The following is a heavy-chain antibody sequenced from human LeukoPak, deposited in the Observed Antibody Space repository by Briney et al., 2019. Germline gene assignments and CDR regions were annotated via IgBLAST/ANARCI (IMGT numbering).Heavy chain of an antibody. J-gene: IGHJ4*02. CDR1: GYTFTGYY. CDR3: ARGSRFGEYHFDY. CDR2: INPNSGGT. D-gene: IGHD3-10*01. V-gene: IGHV1-2*02. Sequence: AASVKVSCKASGYTFTGYYMYWVRQAPGQGLEWMGWINPNSGGTNYAQKFQGRVTMTRDTSISTAYMELSRLRSDDTAVYYCARGSRFGEYHFDYWGQGTLVTVSS.